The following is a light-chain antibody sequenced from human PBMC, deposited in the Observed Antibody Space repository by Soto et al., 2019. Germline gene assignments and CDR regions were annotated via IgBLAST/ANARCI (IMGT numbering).Light chain of an antibody. Sequence: EIVLTQSPGTLSLSPGERATLSCRASPSVSSSYLAWYQQKAGQAPRLLIYGASSRATGIPERFCGSGSGTAFTLTSSRLEPEDFAVYSWQQYGSSPPINFGQGTRLEIK. J-gene: IGKJ5*01. V-gene: IGKV3-20*01. CDR3: QQYGSSPPIN. CDR1: PSVSSSY. CDR2: GAS.